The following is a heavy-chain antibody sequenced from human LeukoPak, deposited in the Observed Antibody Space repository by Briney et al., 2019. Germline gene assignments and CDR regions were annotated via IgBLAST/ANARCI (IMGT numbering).Heavy chain of an antibody. J-gene: IGHJ3*02. Sequence: PSETLSLTCTVSGGSISSSSYYWGWIRQPPGKGLEWIGSIYYSGSTYYNPSLKSRVTISVDTSKNQFSLKLSSVTAADTAVYYCARSWLSFRDDAFDIWGQGTMVTVSS. V-gene: IGHV4-39*07. CDR2: IYYSGST. D-gene: IGHD3-16*02. CDR1: GGSISSSSYY. CDR3: ARSWLSFRDDAFDI.